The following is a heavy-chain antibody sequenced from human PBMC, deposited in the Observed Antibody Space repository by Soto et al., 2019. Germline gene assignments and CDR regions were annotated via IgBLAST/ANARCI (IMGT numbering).Heavy chain of an antibody. CDR3: AREFLSGGSSPDYYYYYGMDV. V-gene: IGHV1-2*04. CDR2: INPNSGGT. Sequence: ASVKVSCKASGYTFTGYYMHWVRQAPGQGLEWMGWINPNSGGTNYAQKFQGWVTMTRDTSISTAYMELSRLRSDDTAVYYCAREFLSGGSSPDYYYYYGMDVWGQGTTVTVSS. J-gene: IGHJ6*02. D-gene: IGHD2-15*01. CDR1: GYTFTGYY.